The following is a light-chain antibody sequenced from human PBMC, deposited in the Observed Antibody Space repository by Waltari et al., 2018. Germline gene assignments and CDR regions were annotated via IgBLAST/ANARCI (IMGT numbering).Light chain of an antibody. V-gene: IGKV4-1*01. J-gene: IGKJ2*01. CDR3: QQYYSTPYT. Sequence: DIVMTQSPDSLAVSLGERAPITCKSSQSVLYSSNNKNYLAWYQPKPGPPPKLLIYWASTRESGVPDRFSGSGSGTDFTLTISSLQAEDVAVYYCQQYYSTPYTFGQGTKLEIK. CDR2: WAS. CDR1: QSVLYSSNNKNY.